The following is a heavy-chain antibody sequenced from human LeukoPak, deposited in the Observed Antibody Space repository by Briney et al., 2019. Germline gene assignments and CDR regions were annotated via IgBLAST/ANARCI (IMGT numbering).Heavy chain of an antibody. V-gene: IGHV4-34*01. CDR2: INHSGST. J-gene: IGHJ3*02. CDR1: GGSISSYY. Sequence: SETLSLTCTVSGGSISSYYWSWIRQPPGKGLEWIGEINHSGSTNYNPSLKSRVTISVDTSKNQFSLKLSSVTAADTAVYYCARDSNDFWSGSLGFDAFDIWGQGTMVTVSS. CDR3: ARDSNDFWSGSLGFDAFDI. D-gene: IGHD3-3*01.